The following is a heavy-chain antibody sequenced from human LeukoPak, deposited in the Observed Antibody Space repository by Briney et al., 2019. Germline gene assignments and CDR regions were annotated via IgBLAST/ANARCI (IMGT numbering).Heavy chain of an antibody. CDR2: IYYSGST. CDR3: ARRRRDGYNIFDY. D-gene: IGHD5-24*01. CDR1: GGSISSSSYY. V-gene: IGHV4-39*01. J-gene: IGHJ4*02. Sequence: KASETLSLTCTVSGGSISSSSYYWGWIRQPPGKGLEWIGRIYYSGSTYYNPSLKSRVTISVDTSKNQFSLKLSSVTAADTAVYYCARRRRDGYNIFDYWGQGTLVTVSS.